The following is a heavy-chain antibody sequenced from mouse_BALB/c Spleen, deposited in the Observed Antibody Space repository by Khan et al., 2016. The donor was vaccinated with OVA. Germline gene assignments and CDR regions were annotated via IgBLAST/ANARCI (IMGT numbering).Heavy chain of an antibody. CDR1: GYTFTSYT. CDR3: VREGAYHRNDGWFAY. CDR2: INPSNGYT. J-gene: IGHJ3*01. Sequence: QVQLKESGADLARPGASVKMSCKASGYTFTSYTIHWIKKRPGQGLEWIGYINPSNGYTNYNQKFKDKATLTTDKSSTTAYLQLSSLTSDDSAVYNCVREGAYHRNDGWFAYWGQGTLGTGSA. D-gene: IGHD2-14*01. V-gene: IGHV1-4*01.